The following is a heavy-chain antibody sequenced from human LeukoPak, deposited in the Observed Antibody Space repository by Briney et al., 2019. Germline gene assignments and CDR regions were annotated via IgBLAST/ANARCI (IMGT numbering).Heavy chain of an antibody. CDR2: IYYSGST. D-gene: IGHD3-22*01. Sequence: SETLSLTCTVSRGSIRSGSHYWAWIRQPPGKGLEWIGSIYYSGSTYYNPSLENRVTIAIDTSKNHFSLKLSSLSVADTSVYYCAKRDDSGGNLVDLWGQGTLVTVS. V-gene: IGHV4-39*02. J-gene: IGHJ4*02. CDR3: AKRDDSGGNLVDL. CDR1: RGSIRSGSHY.